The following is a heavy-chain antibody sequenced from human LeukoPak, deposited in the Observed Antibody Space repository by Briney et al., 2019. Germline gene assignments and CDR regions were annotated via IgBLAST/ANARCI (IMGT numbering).Heavy chain of an antibody. Sequence: ASVKVSCKASGYTFTSFYMHWVRQAPGQGLEWMGIITPSGGSTSYAQKFQGRVTMTRDTSTSTVYMELSSLRSEDTAVYYCAGGWLAPGFDYWGQGTLVTVSS. CDR1: GYTFTSFY. CDR2: ITPSGGST. V-gene: IGHV1-46*01. J-gene: IGHJ4*02. CDR3: AGGWLAPGFDY. D-gene: IGHD6-19*01.